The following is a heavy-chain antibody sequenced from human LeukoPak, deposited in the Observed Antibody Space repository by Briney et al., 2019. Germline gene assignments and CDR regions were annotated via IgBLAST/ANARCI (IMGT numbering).Heavy chain of an antibody. J-gene: IGHJ3*02. CDR1: GYSISSGYY. V-gene: IGHV4-38-2*01. D-gene: IGHD5-18*01. Sequence: PSETLSLTCAVSGYSISSGYYWGWIRQPPGKGLEWIGSIYHSGSTYYNPSLKSRVTMSVDTSKNQFSLKLSSVTAADTAVYYCARSVDTAVDAFDIWGQGTMVTVSS. CDR3: ARSVDTAVDAFDI. CDR2: IYHSGST.